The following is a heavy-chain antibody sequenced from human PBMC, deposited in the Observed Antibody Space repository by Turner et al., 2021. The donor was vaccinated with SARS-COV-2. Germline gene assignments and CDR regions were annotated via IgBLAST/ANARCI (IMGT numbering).Heavy chain of an antibody. CDR2: WNTSSGGK. CDR3: AVLDRSGLVVADF. CDR1: GYTFTSYD. D-gene: IGHD3-22*01. J-gene: IGHJ4*02. V-gene: IGHV1-2*02. Sequence: QVQLVQSGAEVKKPGASVKVSCKASGYTFTSYDINWVRQATGQGLEGRVGWNTSSGGKKNEQKYQGSVTMSMNTSISTAYMELGRLISDDTAVYYCAVLDRSGLVVADFWGQGTLVTVSS.